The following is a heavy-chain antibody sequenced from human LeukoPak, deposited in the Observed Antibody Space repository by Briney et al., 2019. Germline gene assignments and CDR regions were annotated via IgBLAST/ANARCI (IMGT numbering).Heavy chain of an antibody. J-gene: IGHJ6*02. Sequence: GGSLRLSCAASGSTFSSYWMSWVRLAPGKGLECVANIKQDGSEKYYVDSVKGRFTISRDNAKNSLYLQMNSLRAEDTAVYYCARIGSGRRNYYYYGMDVWGQGTTVTVSS. CDR3: ARIGSGRRNYYYYGMDV. CDR2: IKQDGSEK. CDR1: GSTFSSYW. D-gene: IGHD3-10*01. V-gene: IGHV3-7*01.